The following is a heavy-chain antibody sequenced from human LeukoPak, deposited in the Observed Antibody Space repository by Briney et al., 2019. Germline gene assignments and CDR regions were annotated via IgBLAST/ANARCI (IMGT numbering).Heavy chain of an antibody. Sequence: PGGSLRLSCAASGFTVSSNYMSWVRQAPGKGLEWVSVIYSGGSTYYADSVKGRFTISRDNSKNTLYLQMNSLRAEDTAVYYCARPQGYYYDSLGYGMDVWGQGTTVTVSS. CDR1: GFTVSSNY. CDR3: ARPQGYYYDSLGYGMDV. V-gene: IGHV3-66*01. J-gene: IGHJ6*02. D-gene: IGHD3-22*01. CDR2: IYSGGST.